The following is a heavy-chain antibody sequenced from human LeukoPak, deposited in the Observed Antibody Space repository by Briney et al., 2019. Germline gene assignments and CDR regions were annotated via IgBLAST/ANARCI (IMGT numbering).Heavy chain of an antibody. CDR2: IYDSGSP. V-gene: IGHV4-59*01. D-gene: IGHD3-22*01. Sequence: PSETLSLTCTVSGGSISSYYWSWIRQPPGKGLEWVGYIYDSGSPNYNPSLKSRVTISVDTSKNQFSLKLSSVTAADTAVYYCARALYDSSGYYYGGLVWGQGTLVTVSS. CDR1: GGSISSYY. CDR3: ARALYDSSGYYYGGLV. J-gene: IGHJ4*02.